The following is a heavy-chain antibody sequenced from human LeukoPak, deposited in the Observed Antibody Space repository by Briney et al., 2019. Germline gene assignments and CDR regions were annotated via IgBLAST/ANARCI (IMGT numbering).Heavy chain of an antibody. V-gene: IGHV4-4*02. J-gene: IGHJ3*02. CDR1: GDSISSSNW. Sequence: SETLSLTCAVSGDSISSSNWWSWVRQPPGKGLEWIGEIYHSGNTNYNPSLKSRLTISVDKSKNQFSLMLSSVTAADTGVYYCAGRDSSGYYYGSGAFDIWGQGTMVTVSS. CDR2: IYHSGNT. D-gene: IGHD3-22*01. CDR3: AGRDSSGYYYGSGAFDI.